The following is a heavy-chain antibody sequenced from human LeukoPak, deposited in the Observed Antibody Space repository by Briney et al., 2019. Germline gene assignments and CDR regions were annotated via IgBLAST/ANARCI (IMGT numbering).Heavy chain of an antibody. CDR3: ARDHRVGGYFDY. V-gene: IGHV1-69*05. J-gene: IGHJ4*02. CDR2: VIPIYGTP. CDR1: GGSFSTSG. Sequence: ASVQVSCKASGGSFSTSGFSWVRQAPGQGLEWMGGVIPIYGTPSYAQKFQGRVTITTDESTSTAYMELSSLRSEDTAVYYCARDHRVGGYFDYWGQGTLVTVSS. D-gene: IGHD2-15*01.